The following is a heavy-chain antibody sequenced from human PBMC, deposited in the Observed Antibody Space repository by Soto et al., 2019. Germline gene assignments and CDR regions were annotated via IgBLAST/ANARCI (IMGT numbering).Heavy chain of an antibody. D-gene: IGHD3-22*01. V-gene: IGHV1-69*06. CDR1: GGTFGSDA. Sequence: QVHLMQSGAEVKKPGSSVKVSCKASGGTFGSDAITWVRQAPGQGLEWVGRIIPIFGTTNYAQNLQGRVTISADKSTLTSYMELHSLTSDDTALYYCARDRTASGYYTNWLDPWGQGTQVTVSS. CDR3: ARDRTASGYYTNWLDP. J-gene: IGHJ5*02. CDR2: IIPIFGTT.